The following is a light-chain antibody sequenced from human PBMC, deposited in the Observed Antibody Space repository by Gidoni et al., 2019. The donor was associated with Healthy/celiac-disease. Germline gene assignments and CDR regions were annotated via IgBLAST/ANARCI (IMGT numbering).Light chain of an antibody. CDR2: GAS. CDR3: QQYGSSPPVYT. J-gene: IGKJ2*01. V-gene: IGKV3-20*01. CDR1: QSVGSSY. Sequence: EIVLTQSPGTLSLSPGERATLTCRASQSVGSSYLAWYQQKPGQAPRLLIDGASSRATGIPDRFSGIGSGTDFTLTISRLEPEDFAVYYCQQYGSSPPVYTFGQGTKLEIK.